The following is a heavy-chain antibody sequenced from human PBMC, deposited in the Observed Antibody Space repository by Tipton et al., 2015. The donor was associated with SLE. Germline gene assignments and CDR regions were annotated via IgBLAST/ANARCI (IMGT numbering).Heavy chain of an antibody. CDR2: IYYSGST. CDR1: GGSISSSSYY. Sequence: LRLSCTVSGGSISSSSYYWGWIRQPPGKGLEWIGSIYYSGSTYYNPSLKSRVTISVDTSKNQFSLKLSSVTAADTAVYYCARSMGETDAFDIWGQWTMVTVSS. CDR3: ARSMGETDAFDI. D-gene: IGHD3-16*01. J-gene: IGHJ3*02. V-gene: IGHV4-39*07.